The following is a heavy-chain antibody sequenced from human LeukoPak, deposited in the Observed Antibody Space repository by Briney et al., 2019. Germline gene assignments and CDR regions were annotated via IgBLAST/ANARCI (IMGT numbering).Heavy chain of an antibody. D-gene: IGHD4-17*01. J-gene: IGHJ4*02. CDR1: GFPFPTYA. Sequence: PGGSLRLSCVASGFPFPTYAMMWVRQAPGKGLEWVSSVRVSDGARFYADSVKGRFTISRDNSKNTLYLQMNSLRAEDTAVYYCATYNDYATDYWGQGTLVTVSS. CDR3: ATYNDYATDY. V-gene: IGHV3-23*01. CDR2: VRVSDGAR.